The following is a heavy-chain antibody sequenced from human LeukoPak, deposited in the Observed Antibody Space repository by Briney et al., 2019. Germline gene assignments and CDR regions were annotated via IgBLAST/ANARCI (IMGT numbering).Heavy chain of an antibody. J-gene: IGHJ4*02. V-gene: IGHV3-23*01. CDR2: ISGSGGST. CDR1: GSTFSSYA. D-gene: IGHD3-22*01. Sequence: PGGSLRLSCAASGSTFSSYAMSWVRQAPGKGLEWVSAISGSGGSTYYADSVKGRFTISRDNSKNTLYLQMNSLRAEDTAVYYCAKGLYYYDSSGYSDYWGQGTPVTVSS. CDR3: AKGLYYYDSSGYSDY.